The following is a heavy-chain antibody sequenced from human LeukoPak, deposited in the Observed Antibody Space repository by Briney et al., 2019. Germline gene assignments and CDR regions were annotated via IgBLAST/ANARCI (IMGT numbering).Heavy chain of an antibody. V-gene: IGHV3-23*01. D-gene: IGHD3-10*02. CDR3: ARELVSSGTGYFDL. CDR1: GFTFGNFG. J-gene: IGHJ2*01. CDR2: ITGSTTWT. Sequence: PGGSPRLSCEASGFTFGNFGMTWVRQAPGKGLQWVSGITGSTTWTYYAASVKGRFTVSRDNSQNTLHLQMNSLRADDTAVYYCARELVSSGTGYFDLWGRGTLVTVSS.